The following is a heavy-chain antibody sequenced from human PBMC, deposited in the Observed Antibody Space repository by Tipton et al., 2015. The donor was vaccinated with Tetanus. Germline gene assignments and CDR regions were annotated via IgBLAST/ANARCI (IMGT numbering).Heavy chain of an antibody. CDR1: GGSISSSTYY. Sequence: TLSLTCTVSGGSISSSTYYWGWIRQPPGKGLEWIGSIYYSGNTYYNPALKSRVTISVDTSKNQFSLKLTSVTAADTAVYYCARSWARDFGGDHYYFDLWGRGTLVAVSS. CDR2: IYYSGNT. D-gene: IGHD2-21*02. J-gene: IGHJ2*01. V-gene: IGHV4-39*07. CDR3: ARSWARDFGGDHYYFDL.